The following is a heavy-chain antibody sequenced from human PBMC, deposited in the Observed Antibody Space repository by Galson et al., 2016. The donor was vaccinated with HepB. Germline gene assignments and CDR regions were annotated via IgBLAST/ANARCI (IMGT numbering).Heavy chain of an antibody. V-gene: IGHV4-34*01. Sequence: LSLTCAVYGESFSGYYWSWIRQPPGKGLEWIGEINHSGRTNYNSSVKSRVTISVDTSKNHFSLKLSSVTAADTSVYYCARLARRITIFGLVTYFDYWGQGTLVTVSS. D-gene: IGHD3-3*01. CDR1: GESFSGYY. CDR2: INHSGRT. CDR3: ARLARRITIFGLVTYFDY. J-gene: IGHJ4*02.